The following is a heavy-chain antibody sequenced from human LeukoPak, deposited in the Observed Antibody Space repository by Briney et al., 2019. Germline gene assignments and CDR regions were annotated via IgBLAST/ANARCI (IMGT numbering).Heavy chain of an antibody. V-gene: IGHV1-2*06. CDR3: ARDTSSGWYGVDY. Sequence: ASVKVSCKASGYTFTGYYIHWVRQAPGQGLEWMGRINPNSGGTNYAQKFQGRVTMTRDTSISTALMELSRLTSDDTAVYYCARDTSSGWYGVDYWGQGTLVTDSS. CDR2: INPNSGGT. CDR1: GYTFTGYY. D-gene: IGHD6-19*01. J-gene: IGHJ4*02.